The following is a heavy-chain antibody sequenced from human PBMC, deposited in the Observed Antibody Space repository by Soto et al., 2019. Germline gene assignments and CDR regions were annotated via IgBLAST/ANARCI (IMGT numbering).Heavy chain of an antibody. J-gene: IGHJ4*02. V-gene: IGHV1-18*01. Sequence: ASVKVACKASGYTFTSYGISWVLQAPGQGLEWMGWISAYNGNTNYAQKLQGRVTMTTDTSTSTAYMELRCVRSADTAVYYCARGSGHEMDKFHDLDYWGQGTLVTVSS. CDR2: ISAYNGNT. CDR3: ARGSGHEMDKFHDLDY. D-gene: IGHD2-2*03. CDR1: GYTFTSYG.